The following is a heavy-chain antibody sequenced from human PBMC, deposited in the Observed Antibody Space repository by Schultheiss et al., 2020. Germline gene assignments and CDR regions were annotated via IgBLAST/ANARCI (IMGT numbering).Heavy chain of an antibody. D-gene: IGHD1-1*01. CDR1: GGTFSSYT. CDR3: ARKFGYNDY. J-gene: IGHJ4*02. Sequence: ASVKVSCKASGGTFSSYTISWVRQAPGQGLEWMGIINPSGGNTNYAQKLQGRVTMTTDTSTSTAYMELRSLRSDDTAVYYCARKFGYNDYWGQGTLVTVSS. V-gene: IGHV1-18*01. CDR2: INPSGGNT.